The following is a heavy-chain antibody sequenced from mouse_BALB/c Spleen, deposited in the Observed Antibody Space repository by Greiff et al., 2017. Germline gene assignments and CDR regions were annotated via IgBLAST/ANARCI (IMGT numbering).Heavy chain of an antibody. V-gene: IGHV5-9-3*01. D-gene: IGHD2-3*01. CDR3: ARADGYFYAMDY. CDR2: ISSGGSYT. CDR1: GFTFSSYA. Sequence: EVKVVESGGGLVKPGGSLKLSCAASGFTFSSYAMSWVRQTPEKRLEWVATISSGGSYTYYPDSVKGRFTISRDNAKNTLYLQMSSLRSEDTAMYYCARADGYFYAMDYWGQGTSVTVSA. J-gene: IGHJ4*01.